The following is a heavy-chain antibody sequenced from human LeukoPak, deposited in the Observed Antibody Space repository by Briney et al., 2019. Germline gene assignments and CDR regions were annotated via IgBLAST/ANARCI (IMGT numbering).Heavy chain of an antibody. CDR1: GYSFTSYW. CDR2: IYPGDSDT. V-gene: IGHV5-51*01. D-gene: IGHD5-18*01. CDR3: ARLVDTAMGGNYYYGMDV. J-gene: IGHJ6*02. Sequence: GESLQISCKGSGYSFTSYWIGWVRQLPGKGLEWVGIIYPGDSDTRYSPSFQGQVTISADKSISTAYLQWSSLKASDTAMYYCARLVDTAMGGNYYYGMDVWGQGTTVTVSS.